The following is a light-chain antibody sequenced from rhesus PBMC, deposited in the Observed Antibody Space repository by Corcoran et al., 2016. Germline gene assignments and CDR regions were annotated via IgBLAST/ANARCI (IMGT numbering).Light chain of an antibody. CDR1: QSVSSS. Sequence: EIVLTQSPATLSLSPGERATLSCRASQSVSSSLAWYQQKPGQAPRLLIYDASSRATGIPARFSGSGSGTDFTLTSSSLEPEDVGVYYCQQYSNWPQTFGQGTKVEIK. CDR2: DAS. V-gene: IGKV3-35*01. CDR3: QQYSNWPQT. J-gene: IGKJ1*01.